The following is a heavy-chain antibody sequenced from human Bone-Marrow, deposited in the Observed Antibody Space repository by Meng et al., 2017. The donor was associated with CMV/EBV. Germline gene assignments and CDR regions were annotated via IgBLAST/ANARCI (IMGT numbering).Heavy chain of an antibody. V-gene: IGHV4-34*01. CDR3: ARGGRHVLRLYGSGSSLDY. CDR2: INHSGST. J-gene: IGHJ4*02. Sequence: SFSGYYWSWIRQPPGKGLEWIGEINHSGSTNYNPSLKSRVTISVDTSKNQFSLKLSSVTAADTAVYYCARGGRHVLRLYGSGSSLDYWGQRTLVTVSS. CDR1: SFSGYY. D-gene: IGHD3-10*01.